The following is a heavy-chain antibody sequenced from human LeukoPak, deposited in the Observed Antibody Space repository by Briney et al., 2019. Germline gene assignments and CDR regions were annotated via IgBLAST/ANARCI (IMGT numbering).Heavy chain of an antibody. CDR3: ARDQVGSSFPRLDY. CDR2: ISSSSSYI. V-gene: IGHV3-21*01. Sequence: GGSLRLSCAASGFTFDDYAMHWVRQAPGKGLEWVSSISSSSSYIYYADSVKGRFTISRDNAKNSLYLQMNSLRAEDTAVYYCARDQVGSSFPRLDYWGQGTLVTVSS. CDR1: GFTFDDYA. J-gene: IGHJ4*02. D-gene: IGHD6-6*01.